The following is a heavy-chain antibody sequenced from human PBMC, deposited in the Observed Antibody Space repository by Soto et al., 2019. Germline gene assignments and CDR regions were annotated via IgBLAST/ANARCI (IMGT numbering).Heavy chain of an antibody. CDR1: GFTFNSYA. J-gene: IGHJ4*02. V-gene: IGHV3-64D*06. Sequence: GGSLRLSCSASGFTFNSYAMHWVRQAPGKGLEFVSAISSYGADTYYADSVKGRFAISRDNSKNTLYLQMSSLRAEDTALYYCVKEGYMRSXXYGQFDYWXXGALVTVS. CDR3: VKEGYMRSXXYGQFDY. CDR2: ISSYGADT. D-gene: IGHD6-19*01.